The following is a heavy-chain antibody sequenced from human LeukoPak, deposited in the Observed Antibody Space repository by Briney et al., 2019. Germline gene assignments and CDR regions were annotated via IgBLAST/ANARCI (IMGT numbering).Heavy chain of an antibody. D-gene: IGHD3-10*01. CDR3: AKDHGSGAGFDY. Sequence: PGGSLRLSCAASGFTFSSYSMNWVRQAPGKGLEWVSSISSSSSYIYYADSVKGRFTISRDNSKNTLYLQMNSLRAEDTAVYYCAKDHGSGAGFDYWGQGTLVTVSS. J-gene: IGHJ4*02. CDR1: GFTFSSYS. V-gene: IGHV3-21*01. CDR2: ISSSSSYI.